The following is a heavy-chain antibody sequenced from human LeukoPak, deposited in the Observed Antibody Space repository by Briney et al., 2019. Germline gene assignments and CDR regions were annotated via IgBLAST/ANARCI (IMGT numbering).Heavy chain of an antibody. V-gene: IGHV3-30*02. Sequence: PGGSLRLSCAASGFTFSSYGMHWARQAPGKGLEWVAFIRYDGSNKYYADSVKGRFTISRDNSKNTLYLQMNSPRAEDTAVYYCAKERDTAMVTIDYWGQGTLVTVSS. CDR1: GFTFSSYG. CDR2: IRYDGSNK. CDR3: AKERDTAMVTIDY. J-gene: IGHJ4*02. D-gene: IGHD5-18*01.